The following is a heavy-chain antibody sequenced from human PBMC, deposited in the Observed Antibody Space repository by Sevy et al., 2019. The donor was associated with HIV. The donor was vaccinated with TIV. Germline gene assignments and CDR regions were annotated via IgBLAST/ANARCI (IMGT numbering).Heavy chain of an antibody. CDR1: GLTFSRAW. D-gene: IGHD3-3*01. J-gene: IGHJ2*01. Sequence: GGSLRLSCATSGLTFSRAWMTWVRQAPGKGLEWVGRIKGKTDGGTTDYAAPVKGRFTISRDESKNTVNLQINSLKTEDTAVYYCTTKSDFWSGYQYFDLWGRGTLVTVSS. CDR3: TTKSDFWSGYQYFDL. CDR2: IKGKTDGGTT. V-gene: IGHV3-15*01.